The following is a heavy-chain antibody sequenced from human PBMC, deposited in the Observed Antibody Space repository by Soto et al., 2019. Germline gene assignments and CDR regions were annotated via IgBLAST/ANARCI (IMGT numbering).Heavy chain of an antibody. D-gene: IGHD6-19*01. CDR2: IGTAGDT. CDR1: GFTFSSYD. J-gene: IGHJ3*02. V-gene: IGHV3-13*01. Sequence: GSLSLSCAASGFTFSSYDMHWVRQATGKGLEWVSAIGTAGDTYYPGSVKGRFTISRENAKNSLYLQMNSLRAEDTAVYYCARSSGYSSGWYDAFDIWGQGTMVTVSS. CDR3: ARSSGYSSGWYDAFDI.